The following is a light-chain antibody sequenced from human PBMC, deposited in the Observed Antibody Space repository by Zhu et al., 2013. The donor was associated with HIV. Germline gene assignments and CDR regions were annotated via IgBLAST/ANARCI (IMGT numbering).Light chain of an antibody. CDR2: GNN. V-gene: IGLV1-40*01. J-gene: IGLJ1*01. CDR3: GTWDNSLSAYV. CDR1: SSNIGAGYD. Sequence: QSVLTQPPSVSGAPGQRVTISCTGSSSNIGAGYDVHWYQQLPGTAPKLLIYGNNNRPSGVPDRFSGSKSGTSANLDITGLQTGDEADYYCGTWDNSLSAYVFGTGTNVTVL.